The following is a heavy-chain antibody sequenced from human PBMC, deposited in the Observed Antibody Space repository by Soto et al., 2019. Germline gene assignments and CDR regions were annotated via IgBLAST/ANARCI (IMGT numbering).Heavy chain of an antibody. CDR1: GGSISSSSYY. Sequence: PSETLSLTCTVSGGSISSSSYYWGWIRQPPGKGLEWIGSIYYSGSTYYNPSLKSRVTISVDTSKNQFSLKLSSVTAADTAFYYCATTRGLAVGGSFDYWGQGMLVTVSS. CDR2: IYYSGST. CDR3: ATTRGLAVGGSFDY. D-gene: IGHD3-10*01. V-gene: IGHV4-39*01. J-gene: IGHJ4*02.